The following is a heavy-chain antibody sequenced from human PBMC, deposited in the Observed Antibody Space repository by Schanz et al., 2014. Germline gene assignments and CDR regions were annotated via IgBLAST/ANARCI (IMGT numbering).Heavy chain of an antibody. CDR1: GFTFSSYS. CDR2: ISSSSSTR. V-gene: IGHV3-21*05. J-gene: IGHJ6*02. CDR3: LAPDYGMDV. Sequence: VQLVDSGGGLVKPGGSLRLSCTASGFTFSSYSMNWVRQAPGKGLEWVSYISSSSSTRYYADSVKGRFTISRDNAKNSLFLQMNSLRAEDTAVYYCLAPDYGMDVWGQGTTVTVSS.